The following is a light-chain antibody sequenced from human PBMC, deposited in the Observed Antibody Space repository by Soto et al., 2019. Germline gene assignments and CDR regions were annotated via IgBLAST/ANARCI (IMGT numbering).Light chain of an antibody. J-gene: IGKJ1*01. CDR1: QSISGW. V-gene: IGKV1-5*03. CDR3: QQYHTYS. CDR2: K. Sequence: DIQMTQSPSTLSASVGDRVIITCRANQSISGWMAWYQQKPGKAPSLLIYKTLKSGVPSRFSGSGSGTEFTLTISSLQPEDFATYYCQQYHTYSFGQGTKVELK.